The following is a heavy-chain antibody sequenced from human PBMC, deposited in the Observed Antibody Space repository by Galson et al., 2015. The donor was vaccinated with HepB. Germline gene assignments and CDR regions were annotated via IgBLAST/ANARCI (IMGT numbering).Heavy chain of an antibody. Sequence: SLRLSCAASGFTFSSYGMHWVRQAPGKGLEWVAVISYDGSNKYYADSVKGRFTISRDNSKNTLYLQMNSLRAEDTAVYYCAKVLYSNYPYYYYSMAVWGQGTTVTVSS. D-gene: IGHD4-11*01. CDR3: AKVLYSNYPYYYYSMAV. J-gene: IGHJ6*02. CDR2: ISYDGSNK. CDR1: GFTFSSYG. V-gene: IGHV3-30*18.